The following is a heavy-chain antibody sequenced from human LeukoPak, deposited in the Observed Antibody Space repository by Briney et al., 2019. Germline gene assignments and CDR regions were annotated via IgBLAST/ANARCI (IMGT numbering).Heavy chain of an antibody. J-gene: IGHJ5*02. CDR3: AKDGRTAFDP. Sequence: GGSPRLSCAASGFTPSSYAMSGVRAAPGKGLGWVSAIRGSGGSTYYADPVKGRFTISRDNSKNTLYLQMNSLRAEDTAVYYCAKDGRTAFDPWGQGTLVTVSS. CDR1: GFTPSSYA. V-gene: IGHV3-23*01. D-gene: IGHD2-2*01. CDR2: IRGSGGST.